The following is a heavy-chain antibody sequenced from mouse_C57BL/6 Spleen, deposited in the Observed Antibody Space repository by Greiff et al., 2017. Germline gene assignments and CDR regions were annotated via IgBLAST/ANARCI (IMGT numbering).Heavy chain of an antibody. CDR3: ARWGAAQATSAY. V-gene: IGHV1-61*01. Sequence: QVQLQQSGAELVRPVSSVKLSCKASGYTFTSYWMDWVKQRPGQGLEWIGNIYPSDSETHYNQTFKDKATLTVDKSSSTAYMQLSSLTSEDSAVYYCARWGAAQATSAYWGQGTLVTVSA. CDR1: GYTFTSYW. J-gene: IGHJ3*01. D-gene: IGHD3-2*02. CDR2: IYPSDSET.